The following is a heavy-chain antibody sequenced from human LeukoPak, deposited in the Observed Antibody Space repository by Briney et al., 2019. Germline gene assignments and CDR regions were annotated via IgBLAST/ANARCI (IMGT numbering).Heavy chain of an antibody. V-gene: IGHV3-23*01. J-gene: IGHJ4*02. CDR2: ISDSGSST. D-gene: IGHD6-6*01. CDR3: AKDYPSSLVDY. CDR1: RFTFSSYA. Sequence: PGGSLRLSCAVSRFTFSSYAMSWVRQAPGKGLEWVSAISDSGSSTYHIDSVKGQFTISRDNSKNTLYLQMNSLRAEDTAVYYCAKDYPSSLVDYWGQGTLVTVSS.